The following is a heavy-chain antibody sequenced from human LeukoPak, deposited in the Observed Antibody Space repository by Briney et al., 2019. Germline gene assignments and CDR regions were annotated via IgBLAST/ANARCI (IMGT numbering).Heavy chain of an antibody. Sequence: GGSLRLSCAASGNYWMHWVRQVPGKGLVWVSHINSDGSWTSYADSVKGRFTISKDNAKNTVYLQMNSLSAEDTAVYYCVSFYETYWGRGTLVTVSS. D-gene: IGHD2/OR15-2a*01. CDR2: INSDGSWT. CDR1: GNYW. J-gene: IGHJ4*02. CDR3: VSFYETY. V-gene: IGHV3-74*01.